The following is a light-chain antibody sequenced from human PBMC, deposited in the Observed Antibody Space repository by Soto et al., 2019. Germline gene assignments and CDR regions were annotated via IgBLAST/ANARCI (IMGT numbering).Light chain of an antibody. J-gene: IGLJ1*01. CDR3: SSYAGSNNFGV. CDR1: SSDVGGYNY. CDR2: EVS. Sequence: QSALTQPPSASGSPGQSVTISCTGTSSDVGGYNYVSWYQQHPGKAPKLMIYEVSKRPSGVPDRFSGSKSGNTASLTVSGLQAEDEADYYCSSYAGSNNFGVFGPGTKVTV. V-gene: IGLV2-8*01.